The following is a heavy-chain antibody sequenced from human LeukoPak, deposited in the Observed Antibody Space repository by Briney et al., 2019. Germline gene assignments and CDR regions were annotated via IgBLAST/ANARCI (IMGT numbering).Heavy chain of an antibody. Sequence: GVSLRLSCAASGFTVSSNYMSWVRQAPGKGLEWVSVIYSGGSTYYADSVKGRFTISRDNSKNTLYLQMNSLRAEDTAVYYCARDLLGVIIPSYWGQGTLVTVSS. J-gene: IGHJ4*02. CDR2: IYSGGST. V-gene: IGHV3-66*02. CDR3: ARDLLGVIIPSY. CDR1: GFTVSSNY. D-gene: IGHD3-3*01.